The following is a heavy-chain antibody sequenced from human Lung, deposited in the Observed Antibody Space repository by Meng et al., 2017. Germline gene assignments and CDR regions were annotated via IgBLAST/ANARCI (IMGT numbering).Heavy chain of an antibody. V-gene: IGHV1-69*01. D-gene: IGHD3-16*01. CDR3: ARVERTYYDYVWGLGRFDP. CDR2: IIPAFGAP. Sequence: VRVGEVGAGVKRPGSVVKGSCKAPGGTFNSEAISWVRQAPGTGLEWMGGIIPAFGAPNHAQKFQGRVRITADESTTTAYMELSSLRSEDTAVYFCARVERTYYDYVWGLGRFDPWGQGTLVTVSS. CDR1: GGTFNSEA. J-gene: IGHJ5*02.